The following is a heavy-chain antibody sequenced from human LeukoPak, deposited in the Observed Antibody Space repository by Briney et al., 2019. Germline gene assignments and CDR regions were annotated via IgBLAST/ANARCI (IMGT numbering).Heavy chain of an antibody. CDR1: GYSISSGYY. J-gene: IGHJ4*02. Sequence: SETLSLTCTVSGYSISSGYYWGWIRQPPGKGLEWIGSIYYSGSTYYNPSLKSRVTISVDTSKNQFSLKLSSVTAADTAVYYCARDLGYRGEFDYWGQGTLVTVSS. CDR3: ARDLGYRGEFDY. D-gene: IGHD2-2*03. V-gene: IGHV4-38-2*02. CDR2: IYYSGST.